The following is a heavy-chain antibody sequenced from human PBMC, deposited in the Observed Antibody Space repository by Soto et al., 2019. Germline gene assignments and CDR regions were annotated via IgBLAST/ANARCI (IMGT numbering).Heavy chain of an antibody. CDR1: GASVNDYY. CDR2: IHYTGSR. Sequence: SETLSLTCTVSGASVNDYYWNWVRQPLGKGLEWIGFIHYTGSRIFNPSLQSRVTMSVDVPQNQFSLRLTSVTAADTAIYYCARWGHPAVKAFDIWGQGTTVTVSS. V-gene: IGHV4-59*02. CDR3: ARWGHPAVKAFDI. D-gene: IGHD3-16*01. J-gene: IGHJ3*02.